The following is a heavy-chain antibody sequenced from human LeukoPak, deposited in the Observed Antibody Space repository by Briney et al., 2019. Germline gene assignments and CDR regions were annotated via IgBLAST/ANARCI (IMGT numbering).Heavy chain of an antibody. Sequence: GGTLRLSCAASGFTVSSIYMNWVRHAPGRGLEWVSVIYSGGRTYYADSVKGRFTISRDNSKNTLYLQMNSLRAEDTAVYYCASIAAASGGGYYFDYWGQGTLVTVSS. V-gene: IGHV3-66*01. CDR1: GFTVSSIY. CDR2: IYSGGRT. J-gene: IGHJ4*02. CDR3: ASIAAASGGGYYFDY. D-gene: IGHD6-13*01.